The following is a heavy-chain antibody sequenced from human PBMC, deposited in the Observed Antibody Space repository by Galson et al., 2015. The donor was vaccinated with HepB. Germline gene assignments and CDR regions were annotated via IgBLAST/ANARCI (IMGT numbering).Heavy chain of an antibody. V-gene: IGHV1-46*01. CDR3: AGGGGRGSGAPFFDY. CDR1: AYIFTNYY. Sequence: SVKVSCKASAYIFTNYYIHWVRQAPGQGLEWMAMINPTGDSPTYTQKFQGRVIMTRDTSANTVYMDLSSLKSDDTAVYYCAGGGGRGSGAPFFDYWGQGTQVTVSS. J-gene: IGHJ4*02. CDR2: INPTGDSP. D-gene: IGHD2-15*01.